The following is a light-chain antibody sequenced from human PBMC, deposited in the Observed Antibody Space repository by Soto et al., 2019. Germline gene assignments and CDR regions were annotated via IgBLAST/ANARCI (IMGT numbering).Light chain of an antibody. V-gene: IGKV3D-15*01. Sequence: EIVMTQSPATLSVSPWERAKLYCRASQSISSNLAWYQQKNGQTPRLLIYGASTRATGIPARFSGSGSGTEFTLTISSLQSEDFAVYYCQQYNDWPPWTFGQGTKWIS. CDR3: QQYNDWPPWT. CDR2: GAS. CDR1: QSISSN. J-gene: IGKJ1*01.